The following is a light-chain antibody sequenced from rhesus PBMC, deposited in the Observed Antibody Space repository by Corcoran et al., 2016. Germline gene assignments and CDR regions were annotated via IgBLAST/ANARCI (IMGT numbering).Light chain of an antibody. J-gene: IGKJ2*01. V-gene: IGKV1-25*01. CDR2: EAS. Sequence: DIQMTQSPSSLSASVGDRVTITCRASQGITNDLAWYQQKPGETPKLLIYEASSLQSGIPSRFICSGSGTDFTLTISSLQSEDFATYYCQHYYSTPYSFGQGTKVEIK. CDR3: QHYYSTPYS. CDR1: QGITND.